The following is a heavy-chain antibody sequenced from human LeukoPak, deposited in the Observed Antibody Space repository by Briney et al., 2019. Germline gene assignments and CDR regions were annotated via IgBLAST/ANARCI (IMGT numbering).Heavy chain of an antibody. Sequence: SETQSLTCTVSGGSVTTSTYYWGWIRQPPGKGLEWIGTIKNSGITHYNPSLKSRLTMSVDTSKNQFSLKLNSVTAADTAVYYCATRRSGSYSEYWGQGILVTVSS. CDR1: GGSVTTSTYY. CDR3: ATRRSGSYSEY. J-gene: IGHJ4*02. V-gene: IGHV4-39*01. D-gene: IGHD1-26*01. CDR2: IKNSGIT.